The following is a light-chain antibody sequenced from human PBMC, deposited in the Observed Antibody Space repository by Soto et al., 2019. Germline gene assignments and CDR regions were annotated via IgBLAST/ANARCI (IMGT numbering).Light chain of an antibody. CDR1: QSVSSN. CDR3: QQYDNLPLT. J-gene: IGKJ5*01. Sequence: EIVMTQSPATLSVYPGERATLSCRASQSVSSNLAWYQQKPGQAPRLLIYGASTRATGIPARFSGSGSGTEFTLTISSLQSEDIATYYCQQYDNLPLTFGQGTRLEIK. CDR2: GAS. V-gene: IGKV3-15*01.